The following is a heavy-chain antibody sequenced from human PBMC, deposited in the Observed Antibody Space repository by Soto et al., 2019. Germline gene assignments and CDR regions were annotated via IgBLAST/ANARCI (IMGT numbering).Heavy chain of an antibody. D-gene: IGHD3-22*01. Sequence: GESLKISCKGSGYSFTSYWISWVRQMPGKGLEWVGRIDPSDSYTNYSPSFQGHVTISADKSISTAYLQWSSLKASDTAMYYCARLFYYYDSSGYYSTGASGYYGMDVWGQGTTVTVSS. V-gene: IGHV5-10-1*01. CDR2: IDPSDSYT. J-gene: IGHJ6*02. CDR1: GYSFTSYW. CDR3: ARLFYYYDSSGYYSTGASGYYGMDV.